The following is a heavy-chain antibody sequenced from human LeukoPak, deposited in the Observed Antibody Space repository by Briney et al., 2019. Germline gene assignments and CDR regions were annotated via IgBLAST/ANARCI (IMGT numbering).Heavy chain of an antibody. V-gene: IGHV1-46*01. Sequence: GASAKVSCKASGYTFTSYYMHWVRQAPGQGLEWMGIINPSGGSTSYAQKFQGRVTMTRDTSTSTGYMELSSLRSENTAVYYCARHCPHLRFGELLSGLDYWGQGTLVSVSS. CDR3: ARHCPHLRFGELLSGLDY. CDR2: INPSGGST. J-gene: IGHJ4*02. D-gene: IGHD3-10*01. CDR1: GYTFTSYY.